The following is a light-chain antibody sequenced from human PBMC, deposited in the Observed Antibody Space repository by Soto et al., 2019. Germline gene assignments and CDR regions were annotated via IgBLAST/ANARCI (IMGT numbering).Light chain of an antibody. CDR3: QQYGSSPLT. J-gene: IGKJ4*01. CDR2: GAS. V-gene: IGKV3-20*01. Sequence: EIVLKMSAATVSLSPGERAALSFMASQSVSSSYLAWYQQKPGQAPRLLIYGASSRATGIPDRFSGSGSGTDFTLTISRLEPEDFAVYYCQQYGSSPLTFGGGTKV. CDR1: QSVSSSY.